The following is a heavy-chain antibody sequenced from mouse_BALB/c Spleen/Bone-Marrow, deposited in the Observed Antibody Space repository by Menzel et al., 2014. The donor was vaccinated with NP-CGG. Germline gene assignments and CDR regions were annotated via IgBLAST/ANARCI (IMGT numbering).Heavy chain of an antibody. CDR3: ARVSCDYFDY. D-gene: IGHD3-1*01. CDR1: GFTFSDYY. J-gene: IGHJ2*01. CDR2: ISDGGSYT. Sequence: DVQLQESGGGLVKPGGSLKLSCAVSGFTFSDYYMYWVRQTPEKRLEWVTTISDGGSYTYYPDSVKGRFTISRDNAKNNLYLQISSLKSEDTAMYYCARVSCDYFDYWGQGTTLTVSS. V-gene: IGHV5-4*02.